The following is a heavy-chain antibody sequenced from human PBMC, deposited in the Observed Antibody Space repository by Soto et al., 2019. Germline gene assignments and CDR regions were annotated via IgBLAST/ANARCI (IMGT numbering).Heavy chain of an antibody. CDR1: GFTFSSYA. Sequence: GGSLRLSCAASGFTFSSYAMSWVRQAPGKGLEWVSAISGSGGSTYYADSVKGRFTISRDNSKNTLYLQMNSLRAKDTAVYYCAKVARRITGTTVRDVWGQGTTVTVSS. V-gene: IGHV3-23*01. J-gene: IGHJ6*02. CDR3: AKVARRITGTTVRDV. D-gene: IGHD1-7*01. CDR2: ISGSGGST.